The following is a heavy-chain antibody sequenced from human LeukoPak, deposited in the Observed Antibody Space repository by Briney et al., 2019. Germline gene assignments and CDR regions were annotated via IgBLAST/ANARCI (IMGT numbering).Heavy chain of an antibody. J-gene: IGHJ4*02. D-gene: IGHD3-22*01. CDR3: ARDLIYYDSSGYPRCVYFDY. Sequence: GGSLRLSCAASGFTFSSYGMHWVRQAPGKGLEWVAVIWYDGSNKYYADSVKGRFTISRDNSKNTLYLQMNSLRAEDTAVYYCARDLIYYDSSGYPRCVYFDYWGQGTLVTVSS. CDR2: IWYDGSNK. CDR1: GFTFSSYG. V-gene: IGHV3-33*01.